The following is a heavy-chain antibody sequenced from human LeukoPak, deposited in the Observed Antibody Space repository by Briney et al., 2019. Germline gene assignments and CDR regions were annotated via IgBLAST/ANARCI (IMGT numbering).Heavy chain of an antibody. J-gene: IGHJ5*02. CDR2: IIPILGIA. CDR1: GGTFSSYA. Sequence: ASVKVSCKASGGTFSSYAISWVRQAPGQGLEWMGRIIPILGIANYAQKFQGRVTITADKSTSTAYMELSSLRSEDTAVYYCAKDSTSALGDWFDPWGQGTLVTVSS. D-gene: IGHD2-2*01. V-gene: IGHV1-69*04. CDR3: AKDSTSALGDWFDP.